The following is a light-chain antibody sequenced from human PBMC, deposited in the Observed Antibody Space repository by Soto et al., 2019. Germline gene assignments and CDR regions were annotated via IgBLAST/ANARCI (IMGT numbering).Light chain of an antibody. CDR1: QDISDV. Sequence: DIQITHSPSALSASVVDRVTITCQASQDISDVLNWYQQQPGKAPKVLIYDASKLQTGVPSRFSGRGSGKDFTFTISSLQPDDSGTYYCQQFYDLPITFGQGTHWRL. CDR3: QQFYDLPIT. CDR2: DAS. V-gene: IGKV1-33*01. J-gene: IGKJ5*01.